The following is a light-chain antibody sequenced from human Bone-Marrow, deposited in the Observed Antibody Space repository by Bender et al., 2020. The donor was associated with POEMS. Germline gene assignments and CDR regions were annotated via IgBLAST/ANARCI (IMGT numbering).Light chain of an antibody. CDR2: DDS. J-gene: IGLJ1*01. CDR3: QVWDSSSDQGV. V-gene: IGLV3-21*02. CDR1: DIGSQS. Sequence: SYVLTQAPSLSVAPGQTARISCGGNDIGSQSVHWYQQKPGQAPVLVVYDDSDRPSGIPERFSGSNSGNTATLTISRVEAGDEADYYCQVWDSSSDQGVFGTGTKVTVL.